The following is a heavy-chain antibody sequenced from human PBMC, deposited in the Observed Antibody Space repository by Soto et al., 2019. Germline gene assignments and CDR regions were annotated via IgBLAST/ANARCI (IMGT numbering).Heavy chain of an antibody. Sequence: QVQLVESGGGVVQPGRSLRLSCEASGFTFSHYGMHWVRQAPGKGLEWVAVILNDGSRQHYADSVKGRLTISRDNSKNTLYLAMTSLRVEDTAVYYCARADDYGDNGLEYWGQGTLVTVSS. CDR3: ARADDYGDNGLEY. CDR2: ILNDGSRQ. J-gene: IGHJ4*02. CDR1: GFTFSHYG. V-gene: IGHV3-33*01. D-gene: IGHD4-17*01.